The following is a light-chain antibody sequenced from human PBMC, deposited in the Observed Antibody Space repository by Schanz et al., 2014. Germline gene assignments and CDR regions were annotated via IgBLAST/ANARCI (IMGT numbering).Light chain of an antibody. CDR1: QSIGRN. CDR2: ATS. J-gene: IGKJ1*01. CDR3: QQYYSFPWT. Sequence: DIQMTQSPSSLSASIGDRVTITCRASQSIGRNLNWYQQKPGLAPKLLISATSRLQGGVPSRFSGSGAGTDFTLTISCLQSEDFATYYCQQYYSFPWTFGQGTKVEIK. V-gene: IGKV1-39*01.